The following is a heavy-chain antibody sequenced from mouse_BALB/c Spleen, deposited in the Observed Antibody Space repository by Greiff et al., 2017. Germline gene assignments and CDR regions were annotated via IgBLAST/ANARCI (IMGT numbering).Heavy chain of an antibody. CDR3: ARGEARARAY. D-gene: IGHD3-1*01. J-gene: IGHJ3*01. CDR1: GYTFTSYW. CDR2: INPSTGYT. Sequence: VHLVESGAELAKPGASVKMSCKASGYTFTSYWMHWVKQRPGQGLEWIGYINPSTGYTEYNQKFKDKATLTADKSSSTAYMQLSSLTSEDSAVYYCARGEARARAYWGQGTLVTVSA. V-gene: IGHV1-7*01.